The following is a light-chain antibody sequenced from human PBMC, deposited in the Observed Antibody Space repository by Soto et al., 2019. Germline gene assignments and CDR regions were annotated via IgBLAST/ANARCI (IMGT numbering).Light chain of an antibody. CDR3: SSYTSSSTRV. CDR2: EVS. J-gene: IGLJ3*02. CDR1: SSDVGGYNY. V-gene: IGLV2-14*01. Sequence: QSVLTQPASVSGSPGQSITISCTGTSSDVGGYNYVSWYQQHPGKAPKLRIYEVSNRPSGVSNRFSGSRSGNTASLTISGRQAEDEADYYCSSYTSSSTRVFGGGTTLTVL.